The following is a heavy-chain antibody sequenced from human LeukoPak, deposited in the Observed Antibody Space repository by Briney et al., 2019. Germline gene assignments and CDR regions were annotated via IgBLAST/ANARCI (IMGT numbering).Heavy chain of an antibody. Sequence: ASVKVSCKASGYTFTGYYMHWVRQAAGQGLEWMGWINPNSGGTNYAQKFQGRVTMTRDTSISTAYMELSRLRSDDTAVYYCARAQSYDFWSGYLGGWGQGTLVTVSS. CDR2: INPNSGGT. D-gene: IGHD3-3*01. CDR1: GYTFTGYY. V-gene: IGHV1-2*02. J-gene: IGHJ4*02. CDR3: ARAQSYDFWSGYLGG.